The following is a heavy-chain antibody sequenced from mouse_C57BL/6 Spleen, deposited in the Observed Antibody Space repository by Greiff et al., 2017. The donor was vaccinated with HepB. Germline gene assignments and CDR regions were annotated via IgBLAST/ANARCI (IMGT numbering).Heavy chain of an antibody. CDR2: INPSSGYT. D-gene: IGHD2-5*01. J-gene: IGHJ3*01. CDR1: GYTFTSYW. Sequence: QVQLQQSGAELAKPGASVKLSCKASGYTFTSYWMHWVKQRPGQGLEWIGYINPSSGYTKYNQKFKDKATLTADKSASTAYMQLSSLTYEDSAVYYCAVYYSNPWFAYWGQGTLVTVSA. V-gene: IGHV1-7*01. CDR3: AVYYSNPWFAY.